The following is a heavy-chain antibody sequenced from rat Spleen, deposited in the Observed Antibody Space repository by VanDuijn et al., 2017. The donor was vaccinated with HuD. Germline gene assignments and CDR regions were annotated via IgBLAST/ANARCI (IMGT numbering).Heavy chain of an antibody. V-gene: IGHV5-7*01. J-gene: IGHJ2*01. D-gene: IGHD1-1*01. Sequence: EVQLVETGGGLVQPGRSLKLSCAASGFIFSNYDMAWVRQAPTKGLEWVASISYDGSSTYYRDSVKGRFTISRDNAKSTLYLQMDSLRSEDTATYYCARLTIVVIDYWGQGVMVTVSS. CDR1: GFIFSNYD. CDR3: ARLTIVVIDY. CDR2: ISYDGSST.